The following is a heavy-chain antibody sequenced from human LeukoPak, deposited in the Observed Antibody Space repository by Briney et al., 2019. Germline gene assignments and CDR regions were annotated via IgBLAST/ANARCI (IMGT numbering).Heavy chain of an antibody. CDR1: GYTFTSYG. J-gene: IGHJ3*02. Sequence: ASVKVSCKASGYTFTSYGISWVRQAPGQGLEWMGWISGYNGKTNYAQKLQGRVTMTTDTSTSTAYMELRSLRSDDTAVYYCAREPKVLHAFDIWGQGTMVTVSS. V-gene: IGHV1-18*01. CDR2: ISGYNGKT. CDR3: AREPKVLHAFDI.